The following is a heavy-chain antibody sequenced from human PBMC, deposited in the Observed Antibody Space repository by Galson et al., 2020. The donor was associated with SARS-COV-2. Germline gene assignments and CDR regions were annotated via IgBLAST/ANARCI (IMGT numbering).Heavy chain of an antibody. D-gene: IGHD6-6*01. CDR3: ARGSYVPEQLVLHYYYYGMEV. CDR2: IYYSGST. V-gene: IGHV4-39*07. Sequence: SETLSLTCTVSGGSINSSSYYWGWIRQPPGKGLEWIGSIYYSGSTYYNPSLKSRVTISVDTSKNQFSLKLSSVTAADTAVYYCARGSYVPEQLVLHYYYYGMEVWGQGTTVTVSS. CDR1: GGSINSSSYY. J-gene: IGHJ6*02.